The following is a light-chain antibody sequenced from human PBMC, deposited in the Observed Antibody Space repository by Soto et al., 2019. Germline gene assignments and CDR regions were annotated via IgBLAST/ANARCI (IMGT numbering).Light chain of an antibody. J-gene: IGKJ1*01. V-gene: IGKV1-39*01. CDR1: QSIRTY. CDR3: QQTYSNPRT. Sequence: DIQMTQSPSSLSASVADRVTITCRASQSIRTYLNWYQQKPGKAPKFLIYAASTLQSGVPSRFSGSGSGTDFTLTISSLQPEDFATYYCQQTYSNPRTFGQGTKVDIK. CDR2: AAS.